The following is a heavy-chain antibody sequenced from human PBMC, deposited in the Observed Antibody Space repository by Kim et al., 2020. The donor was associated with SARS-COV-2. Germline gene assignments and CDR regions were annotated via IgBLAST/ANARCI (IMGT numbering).Heavy chain of an antibody. D-gene: IGHD6-13*01. Sequence: SETLSLTCAVSGGSISSSNWWSWVRQPPGKGLAWIGEIYHSGSTNYNPSLKSRVTISVDKSKNQFSLKLSSVTAADTAVYYCARKHVIGIAAAGTLNYYYGMDVWGQGTTVTVSS. J-gene: IGHJ6*02. CDR1: GGSISSSNW. CDR3: ARKHVIGIAAAGTLNYYYGMDV. CDR2: IYHSGST. V-gene: IGHV4-4*02.